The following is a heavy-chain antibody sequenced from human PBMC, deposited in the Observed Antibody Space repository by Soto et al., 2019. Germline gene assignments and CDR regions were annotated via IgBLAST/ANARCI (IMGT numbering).Heavy chain of an antibody. J-gene: IGHJ1*01. CDR1: GDSVSSNSAA. CDR3: ARSIRDCSGGSCYQYFQH. D-gene: IGHD2-15*01. V-gene: IGHV6-1*01. CDR2: TYYRSKWYN. Sequence: KQSQTLSLTCAISGDSVSSNSAAWNWIRQSPSRGLEWLGRTYYRSKWYNDYAVSVKSRITINPDTSKNQFSLQLNSVTPEDTAVYYCARSIRDCSGGSCYQYFQHWGQGTLVTVSS.